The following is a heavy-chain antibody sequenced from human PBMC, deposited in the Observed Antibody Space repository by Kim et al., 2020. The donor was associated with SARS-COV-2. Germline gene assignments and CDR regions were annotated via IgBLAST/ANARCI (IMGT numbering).Heavy chain of an antibody. CDR3: TTDYISIGYCGGDCY. J-gene: IGHJ4*02. Sequence: APVKGRFTISRDDSKNTLYLQMNSLKTEDTAVYYCTTDYISIGYCGGDCYWGQGTLVTVSS. V-gene: IGHV3-15*01. D-gene: IGHD2-21*02.